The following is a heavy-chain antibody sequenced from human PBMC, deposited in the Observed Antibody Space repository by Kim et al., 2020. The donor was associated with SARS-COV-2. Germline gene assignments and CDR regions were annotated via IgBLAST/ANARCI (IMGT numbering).Heavy chain of an antibody. CDR1: GFTFSSYA. Sequence: GGSLRLSCAASGFTFSSYAMSWVRQAPGKGLEWVSAISGSGGSTYYADSVKGRFTISRDNSKNTLYLQMNSLRAEDTAVYYCAKSRDSPSSVVPAAKGYYYYGMDVWGQGTTVTVSS. CDR2: ISGSGGST. V-gene: IGHV3-23*01. J-gene: IGHJ6*02. CDR3: AKSRDSPSSVVPAAKGYYYYGMDV. D-gene: IGHD2-2*01.